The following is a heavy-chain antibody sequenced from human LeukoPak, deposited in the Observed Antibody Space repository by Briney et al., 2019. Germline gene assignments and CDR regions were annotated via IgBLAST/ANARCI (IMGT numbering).Heavy chain of an antibody. V-gene: IGHV3-30*04. D-gene: IGHD6-19*01. CDR1: GFMFSSYT. CDR3: TRDHTSGWPDY. Sequence: GGSLRLSCAASGFMFSSYTMTWVRQAPGKGLEWVAVISYDERNKYFADSVRGRFTISRDNSKNTLYLQMSSLRAEDTAVYYCTRDHTSGWPDYWGQGTLVTVSS. CDR2: ISYDERNK. J-gene: IGHJ4*02.